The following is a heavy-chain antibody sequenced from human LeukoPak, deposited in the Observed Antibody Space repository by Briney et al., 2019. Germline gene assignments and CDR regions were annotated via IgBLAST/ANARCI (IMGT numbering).Heavy chain of an antibody. J-gene: IGHJ4*02. CDR2: ISRTGNSI. Sequence: GGSLRLTCAASGFTLSSYEMNWVRLAPGKGLEWISYISRTGNSIYYADSVKGRFTISRDSAKNSLYLQMNSLRAEDTAVYYCARGPYSSNWYVDYWGQGTLVTVAS. V-gene: IGHV3-48*03. CDR3: ARGPYSSNWYVDY. CDR1: GFTLSSYE. D-gene: IGHD6-13*01.